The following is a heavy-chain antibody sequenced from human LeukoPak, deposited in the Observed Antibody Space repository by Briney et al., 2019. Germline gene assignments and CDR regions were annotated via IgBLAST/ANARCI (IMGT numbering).Heavy chain of an antibody. CDR2: IYYSGST. V-gene: IGHV4-59*01. CDR3: ARAPYDILTGYYHYYYGMDV. J-gene: IGHJ6*02. CDR1: GGSISSYY. Sequence: SETLSLTCTVSGGSISSYYWSWIRQPPGKGLGWIGYIYYSGSTNYNPSLKSRVTISVDTSKNQFSLKLSSVTAADTAVYYCARAPYDILTGYYHYYYGMDVWGQGTTVTVSS. D-gene: IGHD3-9*01.